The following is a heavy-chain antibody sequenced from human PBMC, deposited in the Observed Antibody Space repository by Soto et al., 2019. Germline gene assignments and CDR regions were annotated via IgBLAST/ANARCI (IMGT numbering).Heavy chain of an antibody. Sequence: SETLSLTCTVSGGSISSYYWSWILQPPGKGLEWFGEINHSGSTNYNPSLKSRVTISVDTSKNQFSLKLSSVTAADTAVYYCARVSTYCSSTSCYGIDWGRGTLVTVSS. J-gene: IGHJ4*02. CDR1: GGSISSYY. CDR2: INHSGST. D-gene: IGHD2-2*01. CDR3: ARVSTYCSSTSCYGID. V-gene: IGHV4-34*01.